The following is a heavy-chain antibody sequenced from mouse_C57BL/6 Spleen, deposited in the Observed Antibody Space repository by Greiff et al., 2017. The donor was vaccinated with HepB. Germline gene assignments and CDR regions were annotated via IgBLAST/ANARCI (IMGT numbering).Heavy chain of an antibody. J-gene: IGHJ4*01. Sequence: VQLQQSGPELVKPGASVKISCKASGYTFTDYYMNWVKQSHGKSLEWIGDINPNNGGTSYNQKFKGKATLTVDKSSSTAYMELRSLTSEDSAVYYCARWRKYPYYYAMDYWGQGTSVTVSS. V-gene: IGHV1-26*01. D-gene: IGHD5-1*01. CDR3: ARWRKYPYYYAMDY. CDR2: INPNNGGT. CDR1: GYTFTDYY.